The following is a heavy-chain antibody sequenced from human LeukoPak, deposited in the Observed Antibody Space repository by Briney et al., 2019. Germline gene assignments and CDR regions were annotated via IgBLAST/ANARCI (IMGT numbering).Heavy chain of an antibody. Sequence: PSETLSLTCAVSGDSVSFSYWSWIRQPPGKGLEWIGYVFHTGDSNCNPSLKRRVTMSLDTSKNQLSLRPTSVTAADTAVYYCARHPFATPFDRWGRGTLVTVSS. CDR2: VFHTGDS. D-gene: IGHD2-15*01. CDR1: GDSVSFSY. J-gene: IGHJ5*02. V-gene: IGHV4-59*08. CDR3: ARHPFATPFDR.